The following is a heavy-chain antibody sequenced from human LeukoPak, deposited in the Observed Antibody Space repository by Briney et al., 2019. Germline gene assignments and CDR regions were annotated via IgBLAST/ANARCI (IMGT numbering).Heavy chain of an antibody. CDR1: GYTFTSYA. CDR2: INPNSGGT. Sequence: ASVKVSCKASGYTFTSYAISWVRQAPGQGLEWMGWINPNSGGTNYAQKFQGRVTMTRDTSISTAYMELSRLRSDDTAVYYCARGAVLRFLEWLLKSAFDIWGQGTMVTVSS. J-gene: IGHJ3*02. D-gene: IGHD3-3*01. CDR3: ARGAVLRFLEWLLKSAFDI. V-gene: IGHV1-2*02.